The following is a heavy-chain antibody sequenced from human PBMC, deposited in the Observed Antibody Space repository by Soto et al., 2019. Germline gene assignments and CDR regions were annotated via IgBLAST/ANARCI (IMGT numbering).Heavy chain of an antibody. D-gene: IGHD2-2*01. CDR1: RFTFSTYT. CDR3: ASGEGGCRSTNCHSYGMDV. J-gene: IGHJ6*02. Sequence: EVQLAESGGGLVKPGGSLRLSCAASRFTFSTYTMSWVRQAPGKGLEWVASISSSSNYIYYADSVQGRFTISRDNAKNSLHLQMSRLRAEDTAVYYCASGEGGCRSTNCHSYGMDVWGQGTTVTVSS. CDR2: ISSSSNYI. V-gene: IGHV3-21*01.